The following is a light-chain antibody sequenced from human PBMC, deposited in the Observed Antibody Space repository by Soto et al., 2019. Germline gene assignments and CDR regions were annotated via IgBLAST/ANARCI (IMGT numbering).Light chain of an antibody. J-gene: IGKJ1*01. Sequence: EIVMTQSPATLSLSPGERATLSCRASQSVSSNLAWYQQKPGQAPRLLIYGASTRATGIPARFSGGGSGTDFTLTISSLQPEDFAVYYCQQYDNWPPTFGQGTKVEIK. CDR3: QQYDNWPPT. V-gene: IGKV3-15*01. CDR1: QSVSSN. CDR2: GAS.